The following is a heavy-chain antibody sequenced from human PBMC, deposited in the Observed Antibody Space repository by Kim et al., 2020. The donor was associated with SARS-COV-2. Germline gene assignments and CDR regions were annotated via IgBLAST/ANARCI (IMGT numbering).Heavy chain of an antibody. V-gene: IGHV3-23*01. CDR1: GFSFSDYA. Sequence: GGSLRLSCAASGFSFSDYAMSWARQAPGKGLEWVSVISGSGDSTNYADSVNGRFTIFRDYSKQTLYLQMDILRLEDTAISYCSTVPITVVAGLGYYGM. D-gene: IGHD6-19*01. CDR3: STVPITVVAGLGYYGM. J-gene: IGHJ6*01. CDR2: ISGSGDST.